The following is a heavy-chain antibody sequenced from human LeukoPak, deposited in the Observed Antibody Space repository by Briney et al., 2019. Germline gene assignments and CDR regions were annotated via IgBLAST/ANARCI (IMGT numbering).Heavy chain of an antibody. CDR3: ARDWGTGDFDY. V-gene: IGHV1-46*01. CDR1: GYTFTSYY. CDR2: INPSGGST. J-gene: IGHJ4*02. D-gene: IGHD7-27*01. Sequence: ASVKVSCKASGYTFTSYYMHWVRQAPGQGLEWMGIINPSGGSTSYAQKFQGRDTMTRDTSTSTVYMELSSLRSEDTAVYYCARDWGTGDFDYWGQGTPVTVSS.